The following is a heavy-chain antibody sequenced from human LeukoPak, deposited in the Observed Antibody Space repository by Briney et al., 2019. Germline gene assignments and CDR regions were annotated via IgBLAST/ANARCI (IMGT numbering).Heavy chain of an antibody. Sequence: ASVKVSCKASGYTFTGYYMHWVRQAPGQGLEWMGWINPKSGGTNYAQKFQGRVTMTRDTSISTAYMELSGLRSDDTAVYFCARVVAVAATPDYWGQGTLVTVSS. CDR3: ARVVAVAATPDY. J-gene: IGHJ4*02. V-gene: IGHV1-2*02. CDR2: INPKSGGT. D-gene: IGHD6-19*01. CDR1: GYTFTGYY.